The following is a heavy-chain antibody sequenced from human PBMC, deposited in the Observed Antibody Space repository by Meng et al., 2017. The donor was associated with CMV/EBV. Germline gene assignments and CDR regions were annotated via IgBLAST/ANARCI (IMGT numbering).Heavy chain of an antibody. V-gene: IGHV1-46*01. J-gene: IGHJ4*02. CDR1: GYTFTSYY. CDR2: INPSGGST. Sequence: GKAGAEGKKPGASVKVSCKASGYTFTSYYMHWVRQAPGQGLGWMGIINPSGGSTSYAQKFQGRVTMTRDTSTSTVYMELSSLRSEDTAVYYCARDKIQLWPTVGYFDYWGQGTLVTVSS. CDR3: ARDKIQLWPTVGYFDY. D-gene: IGHD5-18*01.